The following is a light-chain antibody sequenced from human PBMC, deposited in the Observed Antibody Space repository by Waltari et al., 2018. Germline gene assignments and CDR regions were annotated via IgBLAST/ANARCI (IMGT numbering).Light chain of an antibody. Sequence: DTQMTQSPSTLSASVGDRVTITCRASQSVGRWLAWYQQKPGKAPKLLIYDASSLVSGVPSTFSGSGFGTEFSLTISSLQPDDFATYYCQQYDGYSSFGQGTKLEIK. V-gene: IGKV1-5*01. CDR3: QQYDGYSS. CDR1: QSVGRW. CDR2: DAS. J-gene: IGKJ2*01.